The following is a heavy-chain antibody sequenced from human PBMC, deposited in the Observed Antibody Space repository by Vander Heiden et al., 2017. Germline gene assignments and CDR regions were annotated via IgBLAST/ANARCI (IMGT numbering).Heavy chain of an antibody. Sequence: EVQLLESGGGLVQPGGSLRLSCAASGFTFSSYAISWVRQAPGKGLEWVSAISGSGGSTYYADSVKGRFTISRDNSKNTLYLQMNSLRAEDTAVYYCAKSPLYSSWYLPDYWGQGTLVTVSS. CDR2: ISGSGGST. J-gene: IGHJ4*02. V-gene: IGHV3-23*01. D-gene: IGHD6-13*01. CDR3: AKSPLYSSWYLPDY. CDR1: GFTFSSYA.